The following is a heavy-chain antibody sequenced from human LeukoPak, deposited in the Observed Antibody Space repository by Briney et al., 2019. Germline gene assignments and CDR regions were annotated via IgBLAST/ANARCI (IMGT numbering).Heavy chain of an antibody. V-gene: IGHV4-39*01. CDR2: IYFSGST. CDR3: ANLGYYNYGMDV. Sequence: SETLSLTCTVSGGSISITTYYWGWIRQPPGKGLEWIGTIYFSGSTYYNLSLKRRVTISVDTSKNQFSLTMSSVTAADTAVYYCANLGYYNYGMDVWGQGTTVTVSS. CDR1: GGSISITTYY. J-gene: IGHJ6*02.